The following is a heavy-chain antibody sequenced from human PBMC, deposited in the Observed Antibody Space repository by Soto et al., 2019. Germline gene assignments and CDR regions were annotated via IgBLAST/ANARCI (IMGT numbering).Heavy chain of an antibody. CDR2: ISSSSSTI. Sequence: PGGSLRLSCTASGFTFSSYSRNWVRQAPGKGLEWVSYISSSSSTIYYADSVKGRFTISRDNAKNSLYLQMNSLRDEDTAVYYCAREWNPLNWFDPWGQGTLVTVSS. V-gene: IGHV3-48*02. D-gene: IGHD1-1*01. CDR3: AREWNPLNWFDP. J-gene: IGHJ5*02. CDR1: GFTFSSYS.